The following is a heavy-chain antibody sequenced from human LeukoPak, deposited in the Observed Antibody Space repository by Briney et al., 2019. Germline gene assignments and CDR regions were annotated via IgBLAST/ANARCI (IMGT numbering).Heavy chain of an antibody. D-gene: IGHD2-2*01. V-gene: IGHV3-23*01. J-gene: IGHJ2*01. CDR1: GFTFSSYA. CDR3: AKDSILGYCSSTSCPNWYFDL. Sequence: TGGSLRLSCAASGFTFSSYAMSWVRQAPGKGLEWVSAISGSGGSTYYADSVKGRFTISRDNSKNTLYLQMNSLRAEDTAVYYCAKDSILGYCSSTSCPNWYFDLWGRGTLVTVSS. CDR2: ISGSGGST.